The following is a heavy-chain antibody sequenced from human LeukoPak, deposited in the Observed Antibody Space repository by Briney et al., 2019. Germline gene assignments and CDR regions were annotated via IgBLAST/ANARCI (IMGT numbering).Heavy chain of an antibody. Sequence: SETLSLTCTVSGGSISSSGYYWGWIRQPPGKGLEWIASIYYSGSTYYNPSLKSRVTMSVDTSKNQFSLKLSSVTAADTAVYYCARGVCSGGSCYTYFDYWGQGTLVTVSS. D-gene: IGHD2-15*01. CDR3: ARGVCSGGSCYTYFDY. J-gene: IGHJ4*02. CDR1: GGSISSSGYY. V-gene: IGHV4-39*07. CDR2: IYYSGST.